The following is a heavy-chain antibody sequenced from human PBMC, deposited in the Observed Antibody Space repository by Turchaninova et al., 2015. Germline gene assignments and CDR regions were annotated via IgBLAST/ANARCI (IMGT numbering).Heavy chain of an antibody. CDR2: FDPEDGET. J-gene: IGHJ4*02. CDR1: GYTLTELS. CDR3: ATPPVW. V-gene: IGHV1-24*01. Sequence: GDVWKRPGAPVKGTGKVSGYTLTELSRDWGRQASGKGREWMGGFDPEDGETIYAQKFQGRVTMTEDTSTDTAYMELSSLRSEDTAVYYCATPPVWWGQGTLVTVSS. D-gene: IGHD3-16*01.